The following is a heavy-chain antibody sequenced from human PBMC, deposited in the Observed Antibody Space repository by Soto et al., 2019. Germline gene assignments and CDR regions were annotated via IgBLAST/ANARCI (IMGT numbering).Heavy chain of an antibody. CDR3: AKDDGLYYYYGMDV. V-gene: IGHV3-30*18. CDR2: ISYDGSNK. Sequence: QVQLVESGGGVVQPGRPLRLSCAASGFTFSSYGMHWVRQAPGKGLEWVAVISYDGSNKYYADSVKGRFTISRDNSKNTLYLQMNSLRAEDTAVYYCAKDDGLYYYYGMDVWGQGTTVTVSS. CDR1: GFTFSSYG. D-gene: IGHD4-17*01. J-gene: IGHJ6*02.